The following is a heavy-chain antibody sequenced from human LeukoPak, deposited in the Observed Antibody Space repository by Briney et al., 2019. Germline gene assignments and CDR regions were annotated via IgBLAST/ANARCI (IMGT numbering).Heavy chain of an antibody. D-gene: IGHD6-19*01. V-gene: IGHV1-2*04. CDR2: INSNSGGT. CDR1: GYTFTGYY. CDR3: ARSAVAGTGDNWFDP. J-gene: IGHJ5*02. Sequence: ASVKVSCKASGYTFTGYYMHWVRQAPGQGLEWMGWINSNSGGTNYAQKFQGWVTMTRDTSISTAYMELSRLRSDDTAVYYCARSAVAGTGDNWFDPWGQGTLVTVSS.